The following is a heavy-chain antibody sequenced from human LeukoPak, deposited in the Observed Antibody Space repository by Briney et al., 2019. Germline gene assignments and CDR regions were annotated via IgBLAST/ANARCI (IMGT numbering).Heavy chain of an antibody. V-gene: IGHV4-59*12. D-gene: IGHD3-22*01. Sequence: PSETLSLTCTVSGGSISSYYWSWIRQPPGKGLEWIGYIYYSGSTNYNPSLKSRVTMSVDTSKNQFSLKLSSVTAADTAVYYCAREGGLNYYDSSGYSDGLYWGQGTLVTVSS. CDR2: IYYSGST. CDR1: GGSISSYY. J-gene: IGHJ4*02. CDR3: AREGGLNYYDSSGYSDGLY.